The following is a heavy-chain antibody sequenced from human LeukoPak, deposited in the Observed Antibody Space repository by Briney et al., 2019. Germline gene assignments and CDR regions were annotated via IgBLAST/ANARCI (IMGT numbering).Heavy chain of an antibody. D-gene: IGHD2-8*01. CDR3: AKSGEGRLMWTFFDY. Sequence: GGSLRLSCAASGFTFSSYGMHWVRQAPGKGLEWVSAISGSGGSTYYADSVKGRFTISRDNSKNTLYLQMNSLRAEDTAVYYCAKSGEGRLMWTFFDYWGQGTLVTVSS. CDR1: GFTFSSYG. J-gene: IGHJ4*02. CDR2: ISGSGGST. V-gene: IGHV3-23*01.